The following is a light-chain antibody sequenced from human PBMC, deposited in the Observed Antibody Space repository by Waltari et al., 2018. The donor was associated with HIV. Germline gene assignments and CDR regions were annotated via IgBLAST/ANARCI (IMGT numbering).Light chain of an antibody. CDR3: SSYAGSNRV. V-gene: IGLV2-8*01. Sequence: QSALTQPPSASGSPGQSVTISCTGPSRDVGGYNFVSWYQQHPGKAPNLMIYEVSRRPSGVPDRFSGSKSGNTASLTGAGLQAEDEADYYCSSYAGSNRVFGGGTKLTVL. CDR2: EVS. CDR1: SRDVGGYNF. J-gene: IGLJ3*02.